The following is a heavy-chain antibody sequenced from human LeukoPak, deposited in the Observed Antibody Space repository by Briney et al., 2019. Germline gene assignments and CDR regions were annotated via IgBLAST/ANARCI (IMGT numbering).Heavy chain of an antibody. D-gene: IGHD3-10*01. J-gene: IGHJ4*02. CDR3: ARVYASGSYRGYFDS. Sequence: GGSLRLSCAASGVIFSNYPMHCVRQAPGMGLEWVAVISPDGTNKYYADFVKGRFTVSRDNYKNTLYVQINSLRAEDTAVYYCARVYASGSYRGYFDSWGEGALVTVSS. CDR1: GVIFSNYP. CDR2: ISPDGTNK. V-gene: IGHV3-30*04.